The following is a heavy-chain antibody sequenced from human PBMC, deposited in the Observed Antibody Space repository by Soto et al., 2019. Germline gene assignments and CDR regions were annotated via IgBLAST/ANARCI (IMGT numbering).Heavy chain of an antibody. CDR1: GFTLSDYA. J-gene: IGHJ6*01. D-gene: IGHD4-17*01. CDR2: ISFDGSNE. V-gene: IGHV3-30-3*01. Sequence: LILSGADSGFTLSDYAMHWFRHAPPKGLEWVAIISFDGSNEHYADSVQGRFTISRDNSENTLYLQMNSLRADDTAVYYCAGPAATVIFYSGMDVWGQRTTVTVSS. CDR3: AGPAATVIFYSGMDV.